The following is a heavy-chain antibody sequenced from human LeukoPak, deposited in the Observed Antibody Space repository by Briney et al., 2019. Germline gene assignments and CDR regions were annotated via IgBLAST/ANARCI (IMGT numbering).Heavy chain of an antibody. V-gene: IGHV3-11*01. CDR2: LSSTGNTI. CDR1: GFIFGDYS. Sequence: GGSLRLSCAASGFIFGDYSMCWIRQAPGKGLEWISYLSSTGNTIYYSDSVKGRFTMSRDNAKNSLFLELNSLRVEDTAVYFCARGLKWTTGYYHMDVWGKGTTVTVSS. J-gene: IGHJ6*03. D-gene: IGHD1-14*01. CDR3: ARGLKWTTGYYHMDV.